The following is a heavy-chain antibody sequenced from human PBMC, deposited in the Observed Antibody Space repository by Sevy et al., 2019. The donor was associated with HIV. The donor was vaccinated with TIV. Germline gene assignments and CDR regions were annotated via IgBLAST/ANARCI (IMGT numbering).Heavy chain of an antibody. Sequence: GGSLRLSCAASGFTFSNAWMSWVRQAPGKGLEWVGRIKRKTDGGTTDYAAPVKGRFTISRDDSKNTLYLQMNSLKTEDTAVYYCTTSRKQWLVNFDYWGQGTLVTVSS. J-gene: IGHJ4*02. CDR2: IKRKTDGGTT. CDR3: TTSRKQWLVNFDY. V-gene: IGHV3-15*01. CDR1: GFTFSNAW. D-gene: IGHD6-19*01.